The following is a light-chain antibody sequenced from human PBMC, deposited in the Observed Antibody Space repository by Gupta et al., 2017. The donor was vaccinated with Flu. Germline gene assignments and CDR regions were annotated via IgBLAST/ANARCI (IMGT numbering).Light chain of an antibody. Sequence: QSALTQPASSSGSPGQSFPISCTGTSSDRREYEVVSWYQQHPGKVPKLLIYEVMRRPAGVSNRFDGSKSGNTASLTISGLQAEDEADYYCTSFTTTSIPVFGTGTTVTVL. V-gene: IGLV2-14*01. CDR3: TSFTTTSIPV. CDR2: EVM. CDR1: SSDRREYEV. J-gene: IGLJ1*01.